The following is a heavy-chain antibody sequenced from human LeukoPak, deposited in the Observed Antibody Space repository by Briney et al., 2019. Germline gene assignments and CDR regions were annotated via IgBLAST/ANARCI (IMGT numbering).Heavy chain of an antibody. D-gene: IGHD3-3*01. J-gene: IGHJ4*02. CDR3: ARGAEYYAIWRGYAGYSDY. CDR2: IYYSGRS. V-gene: IGHV4-59*12. Sequence: SETLSLTCTVSGGSIGSYYWSWIRQPPGKGLEWIRYIYYSGRSNQNPSLKSRVTISLDTSKNQFSLKLTSVTAADTAVYFCARGAEYYAIWRGYAGYSDYWGQGISVTVSS. CDR1: GGSIGSYY.